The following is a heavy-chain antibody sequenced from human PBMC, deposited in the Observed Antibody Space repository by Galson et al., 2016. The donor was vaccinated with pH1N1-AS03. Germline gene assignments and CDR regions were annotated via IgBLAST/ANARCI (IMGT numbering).Heavy chain of an antibody. J-gene: IGHJ4*01. CDR3: AKSPGYCSAGSCSDQGYFDY. V-gene: IGHV3-9*01. Sequence: SLRLSCAASGFTFDDYAMHWVRQAPGKRLEWVSGISWDSGNIDYADSVKGRFTFSRDNAKNSLYLQMNSLRTEDTAFYYCAKSPGYCSAGSCSDQGYFDYWGQGTLVTVSS. D-gene: IGHD2-15*01. CDR1: GFTFDDYA. CDR2: ISWDSGNI.